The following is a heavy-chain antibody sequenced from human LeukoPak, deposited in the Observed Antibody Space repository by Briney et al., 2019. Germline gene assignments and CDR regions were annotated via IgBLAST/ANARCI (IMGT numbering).Heavy chain of an antibody. CDR1: GGSLKSGSYS. CDR3: ARRSCSGGKCYSGHSLFDT. Sequence: SETLSLTFAVSGGSLKSGSYSRSWIRPPPGKGLEWIGYIFYSGRTNYNPALKSRVTISVDTAKNQFSLKVNSLTAADTAVYYCARRSCSGGKCYSGHSLFDTWGEGTPVAVSS. V-gene: IGHV4-61*01. D-gene: IGHD2-15*01. J-gene: IGHJ5*02. CDR2: IFYSGRT.